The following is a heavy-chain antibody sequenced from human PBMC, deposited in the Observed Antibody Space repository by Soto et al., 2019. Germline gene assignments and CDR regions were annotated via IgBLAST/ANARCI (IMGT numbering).Heavy chain of an antibody. CDR2: ISYDGSNK. V-gene: IGHV3-30-3*01. Sequence: QVQLVESGGGVVQPGRSLRLSCAASGFTFSSYAMHWVRQAPGKGLEWVAVISYDGSNKYYADSVKGRFTISRDNSKNTLYLQMNSLRAEDTAVYYCARDFGYSYGYRPYYYYGMDVWGQGTTVIVS. CDR1: GFTFSSYA. J-gene: IGHJ6*02. CDR3: ARDFGYSYGYRPYYYYGMDV. D-gene: IGHD5-18*01.